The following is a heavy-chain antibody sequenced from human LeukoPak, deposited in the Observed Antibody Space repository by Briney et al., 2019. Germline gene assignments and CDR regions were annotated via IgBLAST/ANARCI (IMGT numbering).Heavy chain of an antibody. Sequence: PSQTLSLTCTVSGGPLSSSSDYWNWIRQPAGKGLEWIGRVSAIGSTNQNPSLKSRVSISVDTSKNQFSLKLSSVTAADTAVYYCARHGLEGYSYPYWYFDLWGRGTLVTVSS. J-gene: IGHJ2*01. CDR3: ARHGLEGYSYPYWYFDL. D-gene: IGHD5-18*01. CDR1: GGPLSSSSDY. CDR2: VSAIGST. V-gene: IGHV4-61*02.